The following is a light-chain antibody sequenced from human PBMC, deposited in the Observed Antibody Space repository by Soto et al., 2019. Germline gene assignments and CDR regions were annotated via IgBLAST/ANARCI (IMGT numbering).Light chain of an antibody. CDR3: SSYTITHIPVI. CDR1: SNDIGGYNY. V-gene: IGLV2-14*01. Sequence: QPVLTQPASVSGSPGQSITISCTGTSNDIGGYNYVSWYQQHPGEAPKLIIYEVSNRPSVVSNRFSGSKSDNTASLTITGLLAEDEASYYCSSYTITHIPVIFGGGTKLTVL. CDR2: EVS. J-gene: IGLJ2*01.